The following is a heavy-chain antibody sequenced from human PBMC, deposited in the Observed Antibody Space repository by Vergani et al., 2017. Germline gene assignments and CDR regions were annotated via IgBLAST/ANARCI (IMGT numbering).Heavy chain of an antibody. CDR2: IYPADSER. CDR1: GYSFSDYW. V-gene: IGHV5-51*01. D-gene: IGHD3-10*01. J-gene: IGHJ5*02. Sequence: EVQLVQSGAEVKTPGESLKISCKGSGYSFSDYWIGWVRQMPGKGLEWMAIIYPADSERRYSPSFQGQVTISVDKSISTAYLQWSSLKASDTAIYFCARGAFKYFGEVPLDPWGQGTLVTVSS. CDR3: ARGAFKYFGEVPLDP.